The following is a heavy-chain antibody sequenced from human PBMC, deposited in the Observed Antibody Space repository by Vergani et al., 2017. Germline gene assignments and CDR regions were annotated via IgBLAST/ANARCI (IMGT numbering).Heavy chain of an antibody. Sequence: QLLESGGGLIQPGGSLRLSCAASGFTFNSYAMTWVRQAPGKGLEWVSGINNNGGSTYYADSVQGRFTISRDNSKNTLYLQMNSLKTEDTAVYYCTTEPHIVVVIATLLAYWGQGTLVTVSS. D-gene: IGHD2-21*01. CDR1: GFTFNSYA. J-gene: IGHJ4*02. CDR2: INNNGGST. V-gene: IGHV3-23*01. CDR3: TTEPHIVVVIATLLAY.